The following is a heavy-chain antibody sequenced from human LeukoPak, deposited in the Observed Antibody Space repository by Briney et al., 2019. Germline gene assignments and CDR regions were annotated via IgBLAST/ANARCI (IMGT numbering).Heavy chain of an antibody. Sequence: SETLSLTCTVSGGSISSYYWSWIRQPPGKGLEWIGNIYYSGSTNYNPSLKSRVTISVDTSKNQFSLKLSSVTAADTAVYYCARGVAVAAHYYYYYMDVWGKGTTVTVSS. V-gene: IGHV4-59*01. CDR2: IYYSGST. CDR3: ARGVAVAAHYYYYYMDV. J-gene: IGHJ6*03. CDR1: GGSISSYY. D-gene: IGHD6-19*01.